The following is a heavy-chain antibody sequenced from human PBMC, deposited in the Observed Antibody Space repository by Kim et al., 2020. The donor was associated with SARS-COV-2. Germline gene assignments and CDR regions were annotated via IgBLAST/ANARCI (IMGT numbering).Heavy chain of an antibody. J-gene: IGHJ4*02. CDR3: ARSGFCSGDICPEFDY. Sequence: APVKRRFTISRDNSNNTVYLQMNGLRREDTAKYYCARSGFCSGDICPEFDYWGQGTVVTVSS. D-gene: IGHD2-15*01. V-gene: IGHV3-30*06.